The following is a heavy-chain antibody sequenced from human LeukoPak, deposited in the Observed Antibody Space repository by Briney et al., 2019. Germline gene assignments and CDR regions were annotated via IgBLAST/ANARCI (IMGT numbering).Heavy chain of an antibody. Sequence: GGSLRLSCAASGFTFSSYAMSWVRQAPGKGLEWVSAISGSGGSTYYADSVKGRFTISRDNSKNTLYLQMNSLRAEDTAVYYCAKIRGYYYASSGYYGSPDAFDIWGQGTMVTVSS. J-gene: IGHJ3*02. CDR2: ISGSGGST. CDR1: GFTFSSYA. V-gene: IGHV3-23*01. D-gene: IGHD3-22*01. CDR3: AKIRGYYYASSGYYGSPDAFDI.